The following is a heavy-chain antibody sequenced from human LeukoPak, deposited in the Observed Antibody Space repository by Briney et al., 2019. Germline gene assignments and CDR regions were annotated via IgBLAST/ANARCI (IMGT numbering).Heavy chain of an antibody. D-gene: IGHD3-10*01. J-gene: IGHJ4*02. V-gene: IGHV3-23*01. Sequence: GGSLRLSCAASGFTFSGYLTTWFRQAPGQGLEWVSAISRSSDITYYADSVKGRFTISRDNSKNTLYLQMNSLRVDDTAVYYCAKDLWSSIYWGQGTLVTVSS. CDR1: GFTFSGYL. CDR3: AKDLWSSIY. CDR2: ISRSSDIT.